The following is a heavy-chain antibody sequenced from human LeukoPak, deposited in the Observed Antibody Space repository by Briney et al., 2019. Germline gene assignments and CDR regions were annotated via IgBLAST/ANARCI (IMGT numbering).Heavy chain of an antibody. CDR1: GFSFSSYW. V-gene: IGHV3-74*01. D-gene: IGHD4-11*01. J-gene: IGHJ4*02. CDR2: INTDGSST. Sequence: PGGSLRLSCAASGFSFSSYWMHWVREAPGKGLVWVSRINTDGSSTSYADSVKGRFTISRDNAKNTLYLQMNSLRAEDTAVYYCAREHSNYRHYDYWGQGTLVTFSS. CDR3: AREHSNYRHYDY.